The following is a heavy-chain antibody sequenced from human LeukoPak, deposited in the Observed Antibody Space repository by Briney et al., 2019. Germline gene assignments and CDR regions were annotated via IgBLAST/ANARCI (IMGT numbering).Heavy chain of an antibody. J-gene: IGHJ4*02. CDR3: ARPKGFGDVGLDY. CDR2: IYHSGST. CDR1: GGSISSSNW. V-gene: IGHV4-4*02. Sequence: SETLSLTCAVSGGSISSSNWWSWVRQPPGKGLEWIGEIYHSGSTNYNPSLKSRVTISVDKSKNQFSLKLSSVTAEDTAVYYCARPKGFGDVGLDYWGQGTLVTVSS. D-gene: IGHD3-10*01.